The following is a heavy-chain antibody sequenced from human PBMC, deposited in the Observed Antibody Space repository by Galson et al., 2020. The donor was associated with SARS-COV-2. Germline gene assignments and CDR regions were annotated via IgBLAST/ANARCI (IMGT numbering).Heavy chain of an antibody. D-gene: IGHD2-21*02. CDR1: GYTFTGYY. J-gene: IGHJ4*02. Sequence: ASVKVSCQASGYTFTGYYIHWVRQAPGQGLEWMGWIIPTSGATHYAQRFQGRVTMTGDTSMTTVYMELSSLRSDDTAVYYCAMDPENFLTFDYWGQGTLVTVSS. V-gene: IGHV1-2*02. CDR3: AMDPENFLTFDY. CDR2: IIPTSGAT.